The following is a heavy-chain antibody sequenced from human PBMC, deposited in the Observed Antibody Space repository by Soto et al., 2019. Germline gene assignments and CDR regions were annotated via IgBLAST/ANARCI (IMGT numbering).Heavy chain of an antibody. CDR1: GFSLTTSGVG. CDR3: AHRVLRTVFGLVTTTAIYFDF. CDR2: IYWDDDK. J-gene: IGHJ4*02. Sequence: QITLNESGPPVVRPTETLTLTCRFSGFSLTTSGVGVGWVRQSPGKAPEWLALIYWDDDKRYSESLKSRLTITKDTSKNQVVLTVAKLDPTDTATYYCAHRVLRTVFGLVTTTAIYFDFWGQGTPVAVSS. D-gene: IGHD3-3*01. V-gene: IGHV2-5*02.